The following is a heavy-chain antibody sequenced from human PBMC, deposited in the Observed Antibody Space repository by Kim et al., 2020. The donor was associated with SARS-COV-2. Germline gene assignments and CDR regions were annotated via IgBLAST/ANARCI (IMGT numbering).Heavy chain of an antibody. CDR2: T. Sequence: TNEAQKLQGRVTMTTDTSTSTAYMGLRSLRSDDTAVYYCARTPPYYGMDVWGQGTTVTVSS. CDR3: ARTPPYYGMDV. V-gene: IGHV1-18*01. J-gene: IGHJ6*02.